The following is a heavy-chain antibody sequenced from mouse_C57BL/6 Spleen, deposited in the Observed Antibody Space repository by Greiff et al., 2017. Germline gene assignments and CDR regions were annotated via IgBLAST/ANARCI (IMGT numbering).Heavy chain of an antibody. CDR3: AISYYYGSSYYAMDY. Sequence: QVQLQQSGPELVKPGASVKISCKASGYAFSSSWMNWVKQRPGKGLEWIGRIYPGDGDTNYNGKFKGKATLTADKSSSTAYMQLSSLTSEDSAVYFCAISYYYGSSYYAMDYWGQGTSVTVSS. J-gene: IGHJ4*01. CDR1: GYAFSSSW. D-gene: IGHD1-1*01. V-gene: IGHV1-82*01. CDR2: IYPGDGDT.